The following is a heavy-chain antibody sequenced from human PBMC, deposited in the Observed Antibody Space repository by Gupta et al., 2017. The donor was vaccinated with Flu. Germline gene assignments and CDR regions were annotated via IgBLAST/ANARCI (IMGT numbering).Heavy chain of an antibody. J-gene: IGHJ4*02. CDR3: ASRLGGDCSSTSCSSTQ. D-gene: IGHD2-2*01. CDR1: GFTFSNYA. V-gene: IGHV3-23*01. Sequence: EVQLLESGGGLVQPGGSLRLSCAASGFTFSNYAMSWVRQAPGKGLEWVSIINSSGDNTYYAASVEGRFTISRDNSKNTLYLQMNSLRADDTALYYWASRLGGDCSSTSCSSTQWGQGTLVTVSS. CDR2: INSSGDNT.